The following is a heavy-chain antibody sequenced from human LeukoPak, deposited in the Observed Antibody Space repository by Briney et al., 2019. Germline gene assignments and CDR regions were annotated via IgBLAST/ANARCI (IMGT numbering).Heavy chain of an antibody. CDR1: GFTFSTSA. CDR2: ISSSGDNT. CDR3: ARGSRESGGSYDY. V-gene: IGHV3-64*01. Sequence: GGSLRLSCAASGFTFSTSAMHWVRQAPGKALEHVSAISSSGDNTYYANSVKGRFTISRDNSKNTLYLQMGSLRSDDMAVYYCARGSRESGGSYDYWGQGTLVTVSS. J-gene: IGHJ4*02. D-gene: IGHD5-12*01.